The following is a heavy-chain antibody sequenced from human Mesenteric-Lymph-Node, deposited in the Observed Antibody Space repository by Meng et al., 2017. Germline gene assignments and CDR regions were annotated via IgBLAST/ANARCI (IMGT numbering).Heavy chain of an antibody. J-gene: IGHJ4*01. Sequence: SETLSLTCTVSGGSISSGSHYCGWIRQPPGKGLEWIGSIYQSGATYYNPSLKSRVTMSVDTSKNQFSLKLSSVTAADTAVYYCARAAPGNYGHLLDYWGHGALVTVSS. CDR1: GGSISSGSHY. V-gene: IGHV4-39*07. CDR3: ARAAPGNYGHLLDY. CDR2: IYQSGAT. D-gene: IGHD1-7*01.